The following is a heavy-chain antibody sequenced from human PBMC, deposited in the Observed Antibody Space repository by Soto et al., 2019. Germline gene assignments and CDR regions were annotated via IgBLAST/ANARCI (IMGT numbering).Heavy chain of an antibody. CDR3: CAHLKTTVTVYWYFDL. Sequence: QVHLQQWGAGLLKPSETLSLTCAVYGGSFSGYYWSWIRQPPGKGLEWIGEINHSGSTNFNPSLKSSGNLPVETAEDQVVLKLRFWTAGDTGWEYCCAHLKTTVTVYWYFDLWGRGTLVTVSS. V-gene: IGHV4-34*02. CDR2: INHSGST. D-gene: IGHD4-17*01. J-gene: IGHJ2*01. CDR1: GGSFSGYY.